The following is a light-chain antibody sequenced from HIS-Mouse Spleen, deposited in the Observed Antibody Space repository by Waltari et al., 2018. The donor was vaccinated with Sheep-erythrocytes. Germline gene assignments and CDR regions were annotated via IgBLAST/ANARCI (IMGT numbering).Light chain of an antibody. Sequence: AIRMTQSPSSLSASTGDRVTITCRASQGIGSYLAWYQQKPGKAPKLLFSASSTLQSEVPSRFSGSGSGTDFTLTISCLQSEDFATYYCQQYYSYPYTFGQGTKLEIK. CDR1: QGIGSY. J-gene: IGKJ2*01. CDR3: QQYYSYPYT. V-gene: IGKV1-8*01. CDR2: ASS.